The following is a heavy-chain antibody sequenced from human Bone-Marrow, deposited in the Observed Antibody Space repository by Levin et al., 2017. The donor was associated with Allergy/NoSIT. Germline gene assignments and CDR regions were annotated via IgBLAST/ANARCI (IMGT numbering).Heavy chain of an antibody. J-gene: IGHJ3*01. CDR2: ISWNSGKT. D-gene: IGHD3-22*01. CDR3: VKSLNTMTIHDSFDF. Sequence: PGGSLRLSCATSKFIFDDYGMYWVRQAPGKGLEWVSGISWNSGKTHYADSVKGRFIISRDNAKNSLYLQMNSLRTEDTALYYCVKSLNTMTIHDSFDFWGQGTMVTVSA. CDR1: KFIFDDYG. V-gene: IGHV3-9*01.